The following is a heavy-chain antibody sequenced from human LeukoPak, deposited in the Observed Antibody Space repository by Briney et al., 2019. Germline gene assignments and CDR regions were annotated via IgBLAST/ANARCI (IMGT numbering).Heavy chain of an antibody. CDR3: ARPFYYDSSGYPPGEDY. CDR2: IYPGDSDT. J-gene: IGHJ4*02. CDR1: GYSFTSYW. D-gene: IGHD3-22*01. V-gene: IGHV5-51*01. Sequence: GESLKISCKGSGYSFTSYWIGWVRQMPGKGLEWMGIIYPGDSDTRYSPSFQGQVTVSADKSISTAYLQWSSLKASDTAMYYCARPFYYDSSGYPPGEDYWGQGTLVTVSS.